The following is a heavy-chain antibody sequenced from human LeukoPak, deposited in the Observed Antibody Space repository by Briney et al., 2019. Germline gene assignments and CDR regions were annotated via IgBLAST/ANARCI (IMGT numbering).Heavy chain of an antibody. CDR1: GFTFGTYA. V-gene: IGHV3-21*01. Sequence: GGSLRLSCAASGFTFGTYAMSWVRQPPGKGLEWVSSIDSSSGYISYADSVKGRFTISRDNARNSLFLQMSSLRDDDTAVYYCARDSFETGSSPSDFWGQGNLVTVSS. CDR3: ARDSFETGSSPSDF. CDR2: IDSSSGYI. D-gene: IGHD3-9*01. J-gene: IGHJ4*02.